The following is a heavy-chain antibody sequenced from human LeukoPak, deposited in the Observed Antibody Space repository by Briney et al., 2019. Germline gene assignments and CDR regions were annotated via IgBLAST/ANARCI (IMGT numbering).Heavy chain of an antibody. CDR2: VYSGGTT. Sequence: PGGSLRTSCAVSGFTVTSNYMSWVRQAPGKGLEWVSVVYSGGTTYYADSVKGRFAISRDNSKNTLYLQMNSLRAEDTAAYYCASVGYDILTGYPSWFDPWGQGTLVTVSS. D-gene: IGHD3-9*01. CDR3: ASVGYDILTGYPSWFDP. V-gene: IGHV3-53*01. CDR1: GFTVTSNY. J-gene: IGHJ5*02.